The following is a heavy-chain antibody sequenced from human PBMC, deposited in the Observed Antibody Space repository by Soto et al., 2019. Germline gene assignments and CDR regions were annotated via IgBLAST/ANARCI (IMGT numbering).Heavy chain of an antibody. J-gene: IGHJ4*02. D-gene: IGHD4-17*01. CDR3: ARAFGDYVFSDY. Sequence: GGSLRLSCAASGFTFSSYWMHWVRQAPGKGLVWVSRINSDGSSTSYADSVKGRFTISRDNAKNTLYLQMNSLRDEDTAVYYCARAFGDYVFSDYWGRGTLVTVSS. V-gene: IGHV3-74*01. CDR1: GFTFSSYW. CDR2: INSDGSST.